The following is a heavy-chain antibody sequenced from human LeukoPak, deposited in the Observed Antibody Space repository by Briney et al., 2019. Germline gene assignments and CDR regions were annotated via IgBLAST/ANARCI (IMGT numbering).Heavy chain of an antibody. J-gene: IGHJ4*02. CDR3: AKGYYFDSSGFYLDS. V-gene: IGHV3-43D*03. CDR1: GFAFDDYA. D-gene: IGHD3-22*01. CDR2: ITWDSVST. Sequence: GGSLRLSCAASGFAFDDYAMHWVRQAPGKGLEWVSLITWDSVSTYYGDSVKGRFTISRDNSKNSLYLQMTGLRAEDTALYYCAKGYYFDSSGFYLDSWGQGTLVTVSS.